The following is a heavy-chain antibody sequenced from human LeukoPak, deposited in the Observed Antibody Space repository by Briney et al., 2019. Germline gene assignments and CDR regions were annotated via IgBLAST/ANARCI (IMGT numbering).Heavy chain of an antibody. CDR2: IYSSGST. J-gene: IGHJ4*02. D-gene: IGHD3-22*01. Sequence: SETLSLTCTVSGGSISSYYWSWIRQPPGQGLEWIGFIYSSGSTTYNPSLKSRVAISVDTSKNQFSLRLSSVTAADTAVYYCARTMYYYDCNGYIFDYWGQGTLVTVSS. CDR3: ARTMYYYDCNGYIFDY. CDR1: GGSISSYY. V-gene: IGHV4-4*09.